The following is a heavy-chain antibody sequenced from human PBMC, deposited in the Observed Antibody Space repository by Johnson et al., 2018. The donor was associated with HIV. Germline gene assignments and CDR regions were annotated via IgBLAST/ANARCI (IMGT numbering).Heavy chain of an antibody. CDR2: ISYDGSNK. V-gene: IGHV3-30-3*01. Sequence: VQVVESGGGVVQPGRSLRLSCAASGFTFSSYAMHWVRQAPGKGLEWVAVISYDGSNKYYADSVKGRFTISRDNSKNTLYLQMNSLRAEDTAVYYCARDGWFGEGAFDIWGQGTMVTVSS. D-gene: IGHD3-10*01. CDR3: ARDGWFGEGAFDI. CDR1: GFTFSSYA. J-gene: IGHJ3*02.